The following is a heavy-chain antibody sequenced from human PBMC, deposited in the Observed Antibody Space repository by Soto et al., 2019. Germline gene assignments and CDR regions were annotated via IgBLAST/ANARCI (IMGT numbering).Heavy chain of an antibody. V-gene: IGHV1-18*04. CDR3: ATSYDSGFDP. Sequence: QLQLVQSGAEVKRPGAPVRVSCEASGYPFAKYGTGWIRQAPGQGLEWMGWTRPDNGNTEYAQKFQGRVSMTRDTSSNTAYLEVRSLRSDDTAMYYCATSYDSGFDPWGQGTLVSVSS. CDR2: TRPDNGNT. D-gene: IGHD5-12*01. J-gene: IGHJ5*02. CDR1: GYPFAKYG.